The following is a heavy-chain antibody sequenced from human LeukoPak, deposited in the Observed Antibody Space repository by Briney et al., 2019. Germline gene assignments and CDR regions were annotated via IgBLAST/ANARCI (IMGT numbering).Heavy chain of an antibody. CDR3: ARDRVAARFDY. V-gene: IGHV1-69*04. Sequence: SVKVSCKASGGTFSTYAIIWVRQSPRHELEWRGRIIPILGIANYEQKFQGRVTDTADKSTSTAYMELSSLRSEDTAVYYCARDRVAARFDYWGQGTLVTVSS. CDR2: IIPILGIA. J-gene: IGHJ4*02. CDR1: GGTFSTYA. D-gene: IGHD6-6*01.